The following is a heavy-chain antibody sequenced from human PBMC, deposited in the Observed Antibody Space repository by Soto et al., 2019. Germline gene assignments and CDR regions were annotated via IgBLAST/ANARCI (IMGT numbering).Heavy chain of an antibody. Sequence: GGSLRLSCAASGFTFSSYAMSWVRQAPGKGLEWVSAISGSGGSTYYPDSVKGRFTISRDNSKNTLYLQMNSLRAEDTGVYYCANSNWNYAFDWFDPWGQGTLVTVSS. V-gene: IGHV3-23*01. D-gene: IGHD1-7*01. CDR3: ANSNWNYAFDWFDP. CDR1: GFTFSSYA. CDR2: ISGSGGST. J-gene: IGHJ5*02.